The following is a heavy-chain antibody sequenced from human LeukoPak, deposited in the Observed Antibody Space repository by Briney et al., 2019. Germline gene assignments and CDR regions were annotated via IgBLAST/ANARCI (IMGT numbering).Heavy chain of an antibody. CDR2: FDPEDGET. CDR3: ATQGPYYDFWSGYVY. D-gene: IGHD3-3*01. Sequence: GASVKVSRKVSGYTLTELSMHWVRQAPGKGLEWMGGFDPEDGETIYAQKFQGRVTMTEDTSTDTAYMELSSLRSEDTAVYYCATQGPYYDFWSGYVYWGQGTLVTVPS. V-gene: IGHV1-24*01. CDR1: GYTLTELS. J-gene: IGHJ4*02.